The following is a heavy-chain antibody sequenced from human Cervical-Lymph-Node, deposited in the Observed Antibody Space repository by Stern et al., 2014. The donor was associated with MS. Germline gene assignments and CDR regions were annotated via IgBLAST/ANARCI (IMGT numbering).Heavy chain of an antibody. D-gene: IGHD5-24*01. Sequence: EVQLVESGGTLVQPGGSLRLSCAASGSTVNSNYLTWVRPAPGKGLERVSIFYSGISTYYAESVKGRFSFSIDNSKNTLFLHMNNLRVEDTAMYYCTREMAARRLDPWGQGTLVIVSA. CDR2: FYSGIST. J-gene: IGHJ5*02. V-gene: IGHV3-66*01. CDR3: TREMAARRLDP. CDR1: GSTVNSNY.